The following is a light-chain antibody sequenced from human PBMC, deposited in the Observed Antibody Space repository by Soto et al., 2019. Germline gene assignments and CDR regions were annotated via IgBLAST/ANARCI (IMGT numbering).Light chain of an antibody. CDR3: QQRSSWWT. CDR2: DAS. Sequence: EIVLTQSPATLSLSPGERATLSCRASQSVSSSLAWYQQIPGQAPRLLIYDASNRATGIPARFSGSGSGTDFTLTISSLEPEDFAVYYCQQRSSWWTFGQGTKVEIK. V-gene: IGKV3-11*01. CDR1: QSVSSS. J-gene: IGKJ1*01.